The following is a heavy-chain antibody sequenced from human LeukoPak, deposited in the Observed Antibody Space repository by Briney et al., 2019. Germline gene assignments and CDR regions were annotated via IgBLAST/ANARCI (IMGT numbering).Heavy chain of an antibody. CDR3: AKTRPLDSSSWSHGDY. CDR2: ISGSGDST. J-gene: IGHJ4*02. D-gene: IGHD6-13*01. V-gene: IGHV3-23*01. CDR1: GFTFSSYA. Sequence: GGSLRLSCAASGFTFSSYAMSWVRQAPGKGLEWVSAISGSGDSTYYGDSVKGRFTISRDNSKNTLCLQMNSLRAEDTAVYYCAKTRPLDSSSWSHGDYWGQGTLVTVSS.